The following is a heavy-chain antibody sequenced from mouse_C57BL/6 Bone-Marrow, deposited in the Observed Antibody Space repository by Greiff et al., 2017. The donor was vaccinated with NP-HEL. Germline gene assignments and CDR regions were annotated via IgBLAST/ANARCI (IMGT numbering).Heavy chain of an antibody. D-gene: IGHD2-12*01. CDR1: GYTFTSYW. CDR2: IDPNSGGT. CDR3: ARRRIRRDYAMDY. V-gene: IGHV1-72*01. Sequence: QVQLKQPGAELVKPGASVKLSCKASGYTFTSYWMHWVKQRPGRGLEWIGRIDPNSGGTKYNEKFKSKATLTVDKPSSTAYMQLSSLTSEDSAVYYCARRRIRRDYAMDYWGQGTSVTVSS. J-gene: IGHJ4*01.